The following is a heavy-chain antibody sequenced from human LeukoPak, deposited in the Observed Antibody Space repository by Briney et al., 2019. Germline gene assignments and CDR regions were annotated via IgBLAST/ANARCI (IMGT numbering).Heavy chain of an antibody. CDR2: ISWNSETI. CDR3: AKGSGNTGLRTPFDH. CDR1: GFTFDDYS. D-gene: IGHD1-14*01. Sequence: PGRSLRLSCAASGFTFDDYSMHWVRQVPEKGLEWVSGISWNSETIDYADSVKGRFTISRDNAKNSLYLSMDSLRAEDMALYYCAKGSGNTGLRTPFDHWGQGTLVTVSS. J-gene: IGHJ4*02. V-gene: IGHV3-9*03.